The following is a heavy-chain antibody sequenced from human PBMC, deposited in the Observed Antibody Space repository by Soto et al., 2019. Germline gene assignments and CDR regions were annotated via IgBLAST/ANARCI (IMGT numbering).Heavy chain of an antibody. CDR2: INPNSGGT. CDR1: GYSFTGYY. CDR3: AKDGGSSWYLTTFDY. V-gene: IGHV1-2*02. J-gene: IGHJ4*02. Sequence: ASVKVSCKASGYSFTGYYMHWVRQAPGQGLEWMGWINPNSGGTNYAQKFQGRVTMTRDTSISTAYMELNSLRAEDTAVYYCAKDGGSSWYLTTFDYWGQGTLVTVSS. D-gene: IGHD6-13*01.